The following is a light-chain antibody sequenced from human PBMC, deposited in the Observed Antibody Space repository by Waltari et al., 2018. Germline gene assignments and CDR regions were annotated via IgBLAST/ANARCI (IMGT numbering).Light chain of an antibody. CDR3: QMYVRLPVT. Sequence: ETVLTQSPGTLSLSPGEGATLSCRASQGVGRSLVWYQQKPGRAPRLLIYGASIRATGIPDRFTGSGSGTDFSLTISRLEPEDSAVYYCQMYVRLPVTFGQGTKVEI. CDR1: QGVGRS. CDR2: GAS. J-gene: IGKJ1*01. V-gene: IGKV3-20*01.